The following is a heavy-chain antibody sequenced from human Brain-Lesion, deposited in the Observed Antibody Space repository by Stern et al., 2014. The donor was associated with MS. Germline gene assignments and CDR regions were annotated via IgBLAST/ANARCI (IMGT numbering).Heavy chain of an antibody. J-gene: IGHJ5*01. V-gene: IGHV3-74*02. Sequence: GHLVESGGGLVQPGGSLRLSCAASGFTFSNYWMHWVRQAPGKGLVWVSRVNNDGRRTSYADSVKGRFTMSRDNAKNTLYLQMNSLRVEDTAIYYCARGERWFDSWGQGTLVTVSS. CDR2: VNNDGRRT. CDR1: GFTFSNYW. D-gene: IGHD3-10*01. CDR3: ARGERWFDS.